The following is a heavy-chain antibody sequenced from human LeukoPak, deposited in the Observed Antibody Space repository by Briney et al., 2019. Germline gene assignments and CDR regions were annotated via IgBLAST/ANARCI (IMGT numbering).Heavy chain of an antibody. CDR3: ARRIAGRRVDYFDY. D-gene: IGHD6-6*01. V-gene: IGHV3-74*01. CDR1: GFTFSSYW. J-gene: IGHJ4*02. Sequence: GGSLRLSCAASGFTFSSYWMHWVRQAPGKGLVWVSRIKSDGSSTSYADSVKGRFTISRDNAKNSLYLQMNSLRVEDTAVYYCARRIAGRRVDYFDYWGQGTLVTVSS. CDR2: IKSDGSST.